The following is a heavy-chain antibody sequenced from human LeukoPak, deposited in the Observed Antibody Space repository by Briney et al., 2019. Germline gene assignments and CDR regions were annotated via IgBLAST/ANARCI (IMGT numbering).Heavy chain of an antibody. CDR1: GFTFSSYA. Sequence: GRSLRLSCAASGFTFSSYAMHWVRQAPGKGLEWVAVIWYDGSNKYYADSVKGRFTISRDNSKNTLYLQMNSLRAEDTAVYYCARAGQVGIQLWSTSAFDYWGQGTLVTVSS. D-gene: IGHD5-18*01. CDR3: ARAGQVGIQLWSTSAFDY. V-gene: IGHV3-33*08. CDR2: IWYDGSNK. J-gene: IGHJ4*02.